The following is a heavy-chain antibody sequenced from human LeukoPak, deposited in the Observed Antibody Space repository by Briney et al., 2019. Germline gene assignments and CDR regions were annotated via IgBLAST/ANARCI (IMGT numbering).Heavy chain of an antibody. CDR2: IKQDASET. V-gene: IGHV3-7*01. CDR3: ARRAIVDVITTGAFDI. J-gene: IGHJ3*02. CDR1: GFTFSVYW. D-gene: IGHD3-22*01. Sequence: GGSLRLSCAASGFTFSVYWMTWVRQAPGEGLEWVANIKQDASETYYVDSVKGRFTISRDNAKRSLYLQMNRLRAEDTAVYYCARRAIVDVITTGAFDIWGQGTKVTVSS.